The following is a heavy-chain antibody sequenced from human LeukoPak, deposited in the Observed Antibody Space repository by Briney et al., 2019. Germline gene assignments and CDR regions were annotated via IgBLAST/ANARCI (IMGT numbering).Heavy chain of an antibody. V-gene: IGHV3-20*01. CDR1: GFILADYG. Sequence: PGGSLRLSCAACGFILADYGLRGVGPPPGKGLEGVPGIHWYGGSTGYADAVRGRFTFSSENPNYYLSLETNSQLDHDTAYCHFPREKDQYYYYYMDVWGKGTTVTVSS. CDR3: PREKDQYYYYYMDV. CDR2: IHWYGGST. J-gene: IGHJ6*03.